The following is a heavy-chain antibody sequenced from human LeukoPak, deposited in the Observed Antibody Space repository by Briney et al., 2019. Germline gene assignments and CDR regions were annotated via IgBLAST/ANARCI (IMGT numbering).Heavy chain of an antibody. Sequence: ASVKVSCKASGYTFTSYGISWVRQAPGQGLEWMGWISAYNGNANYAQKVQGRVTMTTDTSTSTAYMELRSLRSDDTAVYYCAREETHHVYYGMDVWGQGTMVTVSS. D-gene: IGHD1-14*01. V-gene: IGHV1-18*01. CDR3: AREETHHVYYGMDV. J-gene: IGHJ6*02. CDR1: GYTFTSYG. CDR2: ISAYNGNA.